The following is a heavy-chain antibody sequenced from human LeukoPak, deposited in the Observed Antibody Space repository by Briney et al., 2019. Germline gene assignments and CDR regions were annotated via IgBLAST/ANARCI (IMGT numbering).Heavy chain of an antibody. CDR1: GFTFSSYA. D-gene: IGHD3-9*01. Sequence: PGGSLRLSCAASGFTFSSYAMSWVRQAPGKGLEWVSAISGSGGSTYYADSVKGRFTISRDNSKNTLYLQMNSLRAEDTAVYYCAKSPPDSYDILTGYYSHFDYWGQGTLVTVSS. CDR2: ISGSGGST. J-gene: IGHJ4*02. V-gene: IGHV3-23*01. CDR3: AKSPPDSYDILTGYYSHFDY.